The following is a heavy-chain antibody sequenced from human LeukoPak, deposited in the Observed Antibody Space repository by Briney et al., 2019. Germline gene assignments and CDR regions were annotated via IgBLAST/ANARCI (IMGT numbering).Heavy chain of an antibody. CDR2: IYYSGST. J-gene: IGHJ6*02. CDR3: ARLAVEMAIIGYYYYGMDV. CDR1: GGSISSYY. V-gene: IGHV4-59*08. D-gene: IGHD5-24*01. Sequence: SETLSLTCTVSGGSISSYYWSWIRQPSGKGLEWIGYIYYSGSTNYNPSLKSRVTISVDTSKNQFSLKLSSVTAADTAVYYCARLAVEMAIIGYYYYGMDVWGQGTTVTVSS.